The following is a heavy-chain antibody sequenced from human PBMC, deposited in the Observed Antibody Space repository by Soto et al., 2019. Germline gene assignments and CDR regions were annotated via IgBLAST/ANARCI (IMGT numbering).Heavy chain of an antibody. D-gene: IGHD5-18*01. CDR2: VYHSGST. V-gene: IGHV4-4*02. CDR1: GGSISSYYW. CDR3: ARDRPSEYTYGSSGWSDP. Sequence: PSETLSLTCAVSGGSISSYYWWSCVRQPPGRGLEWIGEVYHSGSTNYNPSLKSRVTISVDKSKNQFSLELTSVTAADTAVYFCARDRPSEYTYGSSGWSDPWGQGTLVTVSS. J-gene: IGHJ5*02.